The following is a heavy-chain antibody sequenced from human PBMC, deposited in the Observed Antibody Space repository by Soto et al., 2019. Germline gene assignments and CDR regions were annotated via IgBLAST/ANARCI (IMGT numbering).Heavy chain of an antibody. CDR2: ISGGGGNT. D-gene: IGHD3-10*01. J-gene: IGHJ4*02. CDR1: GFTFSNFA. Sequence: GSLRLSCAAAGFTFSNFAMSRVRQAPGKGLEWVSAISGGGGNTYNADSVKGRFTISRDNSKNTLYMKMNTLRAEDTAVYYCEKGLWFGESYGLSDYWGQGTVVTVSS. V-gene: IGHV3-23*01. CDR3: EKGLWFGESYGLSDY.